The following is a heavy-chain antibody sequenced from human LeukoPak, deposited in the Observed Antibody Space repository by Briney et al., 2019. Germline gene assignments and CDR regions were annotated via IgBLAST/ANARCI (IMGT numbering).Heavy chain of an antibody. J-gene: IGHJ3*02. CDR2: INHSGST. D-gene: IGHD4-17*01. Sequence: PSETLSLTCAVYGGSFSGYYWSWLRQPPGKGLEWIGEINHSGSTNYNPSLKSRVTLSVATSKNQFSLKMSSVTAEDTAVYYCARNNYGDYVDAFDIWGQGTMVTVSS. V-gene: IGHV4-34*01. CDR3: ARNNYGDYVDAFDI. CDR1: GGSFSGYY.